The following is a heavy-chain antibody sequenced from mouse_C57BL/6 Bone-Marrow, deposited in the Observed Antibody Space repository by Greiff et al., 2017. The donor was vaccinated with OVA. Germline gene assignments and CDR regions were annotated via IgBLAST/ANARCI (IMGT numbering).Heavy chain of an antibody. CDR2: IYPGSGNT. J-gene: IGHJ2*01. V-gene: IGHV1-66*01. Sequence: QVQLQQSGPELVKPGASVKISCKASGYSFTSYYIHWVKQRPGQGLEWIGWIYPGSGNTKYNEKFKGKATLTADTSSSTAYMQLSSLTSEDSAVYYCARRTTVVSPYFDYWGQGTTLTVSS. CDR1: GYSFTSYY. CDR3: ARRTTVVSPYFDY. D-gene: IGHD1-1*01.